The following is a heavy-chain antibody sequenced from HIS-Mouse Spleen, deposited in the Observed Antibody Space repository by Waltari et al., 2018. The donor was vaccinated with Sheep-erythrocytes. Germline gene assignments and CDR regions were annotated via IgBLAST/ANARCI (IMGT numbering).Heavy chain of an antibody. CDR3: ARVASGATFDY. Sequence: EVQLVESGGGLVKPGGSLRLSCAASGFALSSYSMNWVRQAPGKGLEWVSSISSSSSYIYYADSVKGRFTISRDNAKNSLYLQMNSLRAEDTAVYYCARVASGATFDYWGQGTLVTVSS. D-gene: IGHD1-26*01. J-gene: IGHJ4*02. CDR1: GFALSSYS. V-gene: IGHV3-21*01. CDR2: ISSSSSYI.